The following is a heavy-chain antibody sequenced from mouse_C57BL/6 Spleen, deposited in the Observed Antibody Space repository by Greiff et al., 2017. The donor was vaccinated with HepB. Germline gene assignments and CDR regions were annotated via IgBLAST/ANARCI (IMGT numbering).Heavy chain of an antibody. CDR3: TGNYDY. J-gene: IGHJ2*01. CDR1: GYTFTDYE. Sequence: VQLQESGAALVRPGASVTLSCKASGYTFTDYEMHWVKQTPVHGLEWIGAIDPETGGTAYNQKFKGKAILTADKSSSTAYMELRSLTSEDSAVYYCTGNYDYWGQGTTLTVSS. D-gene: IGHD2-1*01. V-gene: IGHV1-15*01. CDR2: IDPETGGT.